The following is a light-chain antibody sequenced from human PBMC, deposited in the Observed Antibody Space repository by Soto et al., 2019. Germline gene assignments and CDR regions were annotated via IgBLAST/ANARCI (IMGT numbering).Light chain of an antibody. V-gene: IGKV3-15*01. CDR3: QQYNSWLWT. J-gene: IGKJ1*01. Sequence: EIVMTQSPATLSVSPGERATLSCRSSQSVSSNLAWYQQKPGQAPRLLIYGASTRATGIPARSSGSGAGTEFTLIISSLQSEDSAVYYCQQYNSWLWTFGQGTKVDIK. CDR2: GAS. CDR1: QSVSSN.